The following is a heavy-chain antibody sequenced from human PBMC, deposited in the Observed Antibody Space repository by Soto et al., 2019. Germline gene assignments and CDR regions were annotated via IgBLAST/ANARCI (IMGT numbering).Heavy chain of an antibody. CDR2: INGDNGDT. Sequence: VPLVQSGAEVKQPGASVKVSCKASGYTFTNYGVTWVRQAPGQGLEWMGWINGDNGDTHYAQNVQGKATMTTDKSTRTSYMELRSLKSADTAVYYCARNGRDYNAYTGVYSSYGMNVWGQGTTITVSS. J-gene: IGHJ6*02. CDR3: ARNGRDYNAYTGVYSSYGMNV. D-gene: IGHD7-27*01. CDR1: GYTFTNYG. V-gene: IGHV1-18*01.